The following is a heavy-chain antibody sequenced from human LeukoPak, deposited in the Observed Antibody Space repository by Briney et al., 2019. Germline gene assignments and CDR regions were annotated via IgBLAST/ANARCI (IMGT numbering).Heavy chain of an antibody. J-gene: IGHJ4*02. CDR3: AKDREELYGSGSYGYFGS. Sequence: GGSLRLSCAASGFIFSNYGMHWVRQAPGKAPEWVAVIAYDDSNKYYAVSVKGRFTISRDNSKNTLYLQMDRLRPDDTGLYYCAKDREELYGSGSYGYFGSWGQGTPVTVSS. V-gene: IGHV3-30*18. CDR1: GFIFSNYG. D-gene: IGHD3-10*01. CDR2: IAYDDSNK.